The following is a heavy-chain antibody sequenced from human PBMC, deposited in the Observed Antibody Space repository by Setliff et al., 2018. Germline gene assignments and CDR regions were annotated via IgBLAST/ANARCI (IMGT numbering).Heavy chain of an antibody. CDR3: AKSPHDFWSGRVFFDY. J-gene: IGHJ4*01. Sequence: GGSLRLSCAASGFTFSSYAMSWVRQAPGKGLEWVSTIIGSGISTYYADSVQGRVTISRDNHKNTLHLQMNSLRVEDTAIYYCAKSPHDFWSGRVFFDYWGQGMLVTVSS. CDR2: IIGSGIST. CDR1: GFTFSSYA. V-gene: IGHV3-23*01. D-gene: IGHD3-3*01.